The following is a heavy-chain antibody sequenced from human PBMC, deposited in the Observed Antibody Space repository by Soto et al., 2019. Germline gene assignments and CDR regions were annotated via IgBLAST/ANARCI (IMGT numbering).Heavy chain of an antibody. J-gene: IGHJ6*03. V-gene: IGHV4-59*11. CDR1: CGSLRNHY. CDR3: ARGGNYYYMDV. D-gene: IGHD6-13*01. Sequence: SDTMSLTCTVACGSLRNHYGRRILQPPGRGLEWIGYIYYSGSTNYNPSLKSRVTISVDTSKNQFSLKLSSVTAADTAVYYCARGGNYYYMDVWGKGTTVTVSS. CDR2: IYYSGST.